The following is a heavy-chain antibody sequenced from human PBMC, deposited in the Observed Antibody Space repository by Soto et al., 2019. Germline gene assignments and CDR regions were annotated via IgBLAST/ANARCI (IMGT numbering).Heavy chain of an antibody. CDR2: INHSGST. D-gene: IGHD1-26*01. V-gene: IGHV4-34*01. CDR1: GGSFSGYY. J-gene: IGHJ4*02. CDR3: ASFRCSGSYNDY. Sequence: QVQLQQWGAGLLKPSETLSLTCAVYGGSFSGYYWSWIRQPPGKGLEWIGEINHSGSTNYNPSLKSRVSISVDASKNQFSLKLSSVTAADTAVYYCASFRCSGSYNDYWGQGPLVTVSS.